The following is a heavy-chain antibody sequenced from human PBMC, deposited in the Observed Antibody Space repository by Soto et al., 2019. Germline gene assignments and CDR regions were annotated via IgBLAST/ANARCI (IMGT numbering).Heavy chain of an antibody. J-gene: IGHJ6*03. D-gene: IGHD2-15*01. CDR3: AREYLGYCSGGSCYDYYYYYYMDV. V-gene: IGHV4-59*11. CDR2: IYYNGNT. Sequence: PSETLSLTCTVSGGSISNHYWSWIRQPPGKGLEWIGYIYYNGNTNYNPSLKSRVTISVDTSKNQFSLKLSSVTAADTAVYYCAREYLGYCSGGSCYDYYYYYYMDVWGKGTTVTVSS. CDR1: GGSISNHY.